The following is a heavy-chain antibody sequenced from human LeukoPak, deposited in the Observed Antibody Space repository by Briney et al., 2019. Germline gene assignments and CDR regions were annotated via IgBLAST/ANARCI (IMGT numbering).Heavy chain of an antibody. Sequence: GASVKASCKASGYTFTGYYMHWVRQAPGQGLEWMGWINPNSGGTNYAQKFQGRVTMTRNTSISTAYMELSSLRSEDTAVYYCARGFYYDSSGYYMGDYWGQGTLVIVSS. D-gene: IGHD3-22*01. V-gene: IGHV1-2*02. CDR3: ARGFYYDSSGYYMGDY. J-gene: IGHJ4*02. CDR1: GYTFTGYY. CDR2: INPNSGGT.